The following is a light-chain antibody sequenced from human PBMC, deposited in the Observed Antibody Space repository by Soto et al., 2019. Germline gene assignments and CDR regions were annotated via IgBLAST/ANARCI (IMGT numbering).Light chain of an antibody. Sequence: IQMTQSPSSLSASIGDRVTITCRASQGIGVRLAWFQQKPGKAPQYLIQSASILQSGVPSRFSGSGSWTEFILNINSLQTEDVAIYYCLQVNSFPRTFGQGTKVEIK. CDR1: QGIGVR. CDR3: LQVNSFPRT. V-gene: IGKV1-12*01. J-gene: IGKJ1*01. CDR2: SAS.